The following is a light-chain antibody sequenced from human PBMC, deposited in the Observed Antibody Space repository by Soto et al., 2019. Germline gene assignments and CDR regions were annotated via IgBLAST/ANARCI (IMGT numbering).Light chain of an antibody. J-gene: IGLJ3*02. CDR3: QVWDSGSDQGV. V-gene: IGLV3-21*02. CDR2: DDS. CDR1: NIRSKS. Sequence: SYELTQPPSVSVAPGQTARITCGGNNIRSKSVHWYQQRPGQAPVLVVCDDSDRPSGIPERFSGSNSGNTATLTISRVEAGDEADYYCQVWDSGSDQGVFGGGTQLTVL.